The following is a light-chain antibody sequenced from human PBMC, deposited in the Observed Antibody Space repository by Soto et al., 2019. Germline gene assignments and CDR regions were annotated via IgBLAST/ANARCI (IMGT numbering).Light chain of an antibody. CDR3: CSYAGSSTPSYV. CDR2: EGS. Sequence: QSALTQPASVSWSPGQSITISCTGTSSDVGSYNLVSWYQQHPGKAPKLMIYEGSKRPSGVSNRFSGSKSGNTASLTISGLQAEDEADYYCCSYAGSSTPSYVFGTGTKVTVL. J-gene: IGLJ1*01. CDR1: SSDVGSYNL. V-gene: IGLV2-23*01.